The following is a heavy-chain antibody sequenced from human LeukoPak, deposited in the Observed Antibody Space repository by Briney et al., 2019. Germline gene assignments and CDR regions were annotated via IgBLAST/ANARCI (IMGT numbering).Heavy chain of an antibody. V-gene: IGHV5-51*01. CDR3: ARLYYGSGSQPDY. J-gene: IGHJ4*02. CDR1: GYHFSTYW. D-gene: IGHD3-10*01. Sequence: GESLKISCKSSGYHFSTYWIGWVRPMPGKGLEWMGIIYPGDSDTRYSPSFQGQVTISADKSISAAYLQWSSLKASDTAMYYCARLYYGSGSQPDYWGQGTLVTVSS. CDR2: IYPGDSDT.